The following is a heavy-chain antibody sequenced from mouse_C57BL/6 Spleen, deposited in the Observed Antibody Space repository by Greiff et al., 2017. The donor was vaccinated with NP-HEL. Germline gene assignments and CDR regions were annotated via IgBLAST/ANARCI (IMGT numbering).Heavy chain of an antibody. CDR2: IHPNSGSN. V-gene: IGHV1-64*01. Sequence: QVQLQQPGAELVKPGASVQLSCKASGYTFTSYWMHWVKQRPGQGLEWIGMIHPNSGSNKYNEKFKSKATLTVDKSSSTAYMQLSSLTSEDSAVYYCATYYGYGERFAYWGQGTLVTVSA. D-gene: IGHD2-9*01. CDR1: GYTFTSYW. CDR3: ATYYGYGERFAY. J-gene: IGHJ3*01.